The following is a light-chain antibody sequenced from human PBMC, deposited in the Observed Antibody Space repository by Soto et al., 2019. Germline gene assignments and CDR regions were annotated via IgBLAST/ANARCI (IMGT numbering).Light chain of an antibody. J-gene: IGKJ1*01. CDR3: QQSYGTPWT. CDR2: AAS. CDR1: QSISSY. Sequence: DIQMTQSPSSLSASVGDRVTITCRARQSISSYLNWYQQKPWKAPKLLIYAASSLQSGVPSRFSGSGSGTDFTLTISSLQPEDFATYYCQQSYGTPWTFGQGTKVGIK. V-gene: IGKV1-39*01.